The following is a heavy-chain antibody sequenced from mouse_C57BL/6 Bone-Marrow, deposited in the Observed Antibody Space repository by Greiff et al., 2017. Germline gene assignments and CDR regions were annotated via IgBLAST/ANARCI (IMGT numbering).Heavy chain of an antibody. CDR2: INPSSGYT. CDR3: ARSRSPAWFAY. J-gene: IGHJ3*01. V-gene: IGHV1-4*01. Sequence: VKLQQSGAELARPGASVKMSCKASGYTFTSYTMHWVKQRPGQGLEWIGYINPSSGYTKYNQKFKDKATLTADKSSSTAYMQLSSLTSEDSAVYDCARSRSPAWFAYWGQGTLVTVSA. D-gene: IGHD1-1*01. CDR1: GYTFTSYT.